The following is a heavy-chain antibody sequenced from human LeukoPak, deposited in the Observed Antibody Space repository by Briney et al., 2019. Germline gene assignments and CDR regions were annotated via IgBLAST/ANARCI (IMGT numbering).Heavy chain of an antibody. V-gene: IGHV4-59*01. J-gene: IGHJ6*03. CDR3: ARGTSNVLGHFDWLHMDV. CDR2: IYYSGST. D-gene: IGHD3-9*01. Sequence: SETLSLTCTVSGASISSFYWSWIRQPPGKGLEWIGYIYYSGSTNSNPPLKSRVTISVDTSKNQFSLKVSSVTAADTAGYYCARGTSNVLGHFDWLHMDVWGKGTTVTVSS. CDR1: GASISSFY.